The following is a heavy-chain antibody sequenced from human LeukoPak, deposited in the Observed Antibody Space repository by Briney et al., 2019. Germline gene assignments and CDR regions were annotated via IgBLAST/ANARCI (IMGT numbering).Heavy chain of an antibody. V-gene: IGHV5-51*01. CDR1: GYSFTSYW. D-gene: IGHD3-22*01. Sequence: GESLKISCKGSGYSFTSYWIGWVRQMPGKGLEWMGIIYPGDSDTRYSPSFQGQATISADKSISTAYLQWSSLKASDTAMYYCARKYYYDSSGYSVDAFDIWGQGTMVTVSS. J-gene: IGHJ3*02. CDR3: ARKYYYDSSGYSVDAFDI. CDR2: IYPGDSDT.